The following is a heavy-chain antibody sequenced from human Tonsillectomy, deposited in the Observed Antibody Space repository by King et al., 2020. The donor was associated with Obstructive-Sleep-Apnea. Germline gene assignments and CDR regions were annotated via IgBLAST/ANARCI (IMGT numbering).Heavy chain of an antibody. CDR1: GYSFTSYW. V-gene: IGHV5-10-1*01. CDR2: IDPSDSYT. D-gene: IGHD6-19*01. Sequence: VQLVESGAEVKKPGESLRISCKGSGYSFTSYWISWVRQMPGKGLEWMGRIDPSDSYTKYSPSFQGHVTISAGKSISTAYLQWSSLKASDTAMYYCARHVIAVAGTDLYYFRYWGQGTLGTVSS. CDR3: ARHVIAVAGTDLYYFRY. J-gene: IGHJ4*02.